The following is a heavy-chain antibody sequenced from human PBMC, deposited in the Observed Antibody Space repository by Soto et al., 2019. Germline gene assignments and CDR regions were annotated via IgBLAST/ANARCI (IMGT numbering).Heavy chain of an antibody. V-gene: IGHV3-48*02. CDR2: ISSSSSTI. D-gene: IGHD3-3*01. CDR3: ARTTIFGVAPGVDP. CDR1: GFTFSSYS. J-gene: IGHJ5*02. Sequence: GGSLRLSCAASGFTFSSYSMNRVRQAPGKGLEWVSYISSSSSTIYYADSVKGRFTISRDNAKNSLYLQMNSLRDEDTAVYYCARTTIFGVAPGVDPWGQGTLVTVSS.